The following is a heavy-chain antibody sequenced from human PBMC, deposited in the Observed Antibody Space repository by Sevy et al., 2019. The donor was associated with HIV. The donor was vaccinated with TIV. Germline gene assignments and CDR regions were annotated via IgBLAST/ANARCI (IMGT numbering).Heavy chain of an antibody. CDR2: INSDDTSI. CDR1: GFPFSSHW. D-gene: IGHD3-10*01. V-gene: IGHV3-74*01. Sequence: GGSLRLSCEASGFPFSSHWMHWVRQGPGHGLVWVSGINSDDTSIPYADSVKGRFTISRDNVKNTLYLQMSSLRAEDTALYYCARGSGVAFDYWGQGTLVTVSS. CDR3: ARGSGVAFDY. J-gene: IGHJ4*02.